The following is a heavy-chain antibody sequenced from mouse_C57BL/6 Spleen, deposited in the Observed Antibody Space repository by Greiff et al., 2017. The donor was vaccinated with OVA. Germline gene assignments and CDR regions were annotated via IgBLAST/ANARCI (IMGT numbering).Heavy chain of an antibody. D-gene: IGHD4-1*01. CDR2: INPGSGGT. CDR3: ARQANGDAMDY. V-gene: IGHV1-54*01. CDR1: GYAFTNYL. J-gene: IGHJ4*01. Sequence: QVQLQQSGAELVRPGTSVKVSCKASGYAFTNYLIEWVKQRPGQGLEWIGVINPGSGGTNYNEKFMGKATLTADNSSSTAYMQLSSLTSEDSAVYFCARQANGDAMDYWGQGTSVTVSS.